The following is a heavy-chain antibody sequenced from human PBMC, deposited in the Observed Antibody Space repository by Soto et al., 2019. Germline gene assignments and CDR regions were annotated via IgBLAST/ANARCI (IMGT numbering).Heavy chain of an antibody. D-gene: IGHD1-1*01. V-gene: IGHV4-59*08. J-gene: IGHJ3*02. CDR1: SGSISRYY. CDR2: ISYSGST. Sequence: QVQLQESGPGLVKPSETLSLTCNVSSGSISRYYWTWIRQPPGKGLEWIGYISYSGSTNYNPSLKSRVTISADTSKNQFSLKLSSVTAADTAVYYCASRVRIDAFDIWGQGTMVTVSS. CDR3: ASRVRIDAFDI.